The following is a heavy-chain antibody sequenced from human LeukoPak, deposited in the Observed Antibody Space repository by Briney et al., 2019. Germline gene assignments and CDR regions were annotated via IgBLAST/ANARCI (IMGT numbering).Heavy chain of an antibody. D-gene: IGHD6-13*01. CDR1: GGSISSYY. CDR3: ARVYYSSSYDYWYFDL. V-gene: IGHV4-59*01. CDR2: IYYSGSA. J-gene: IGHJ2*01. Sequence: SETLSLTCTVSGGSISSYYWSWIRQPPGKGLEWIGYIYYSGSANYNPSLKSRVTISVDTSKNQFSLKLSSVTAADTAVYYCARVYYSSSYDYWYFDLWGRGTLVTVSS.